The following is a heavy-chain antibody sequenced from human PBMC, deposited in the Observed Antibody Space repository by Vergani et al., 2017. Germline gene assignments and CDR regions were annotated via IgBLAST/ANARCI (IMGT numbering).Heavy chain of an antibody. CDR1: GYTFTSYY. V-gene: IGHV1-46*03. CDR3: ASSASYGSGSYYISWFDP. Sequence: QVQLVQSGAEVKKPGASVKVSCKASGYTFTSYYMHWVRQAPGQGLEWMGIINPSGGSTSYAQKFQGRVTMTRDTSTSTVYMELSSLRSEDTAVYYCASSASYGSGSYYISWFDPWGQGTLVTVSS. CDR2: INPSGGST. J-gene: IGHJ5*02. D-gene: IGHD3-10*01.